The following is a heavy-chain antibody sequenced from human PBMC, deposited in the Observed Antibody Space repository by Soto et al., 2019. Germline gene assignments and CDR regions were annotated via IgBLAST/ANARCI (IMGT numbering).Heavy chain of an antibody. CDR3: ARDSCGGDCSSDY. CDR1: GGTFSSYA. J-gene: IGHJ4*02. V-gene: IGHV1-69*13. D-gene: IGHD2-21*02. Sequence: SVKVSCKASGGTFSSYAISWVRQAPGQGLEWMGGIIPIFGTANYAQKFQGRVTITADESTSTAYMELSSLRSEGTAVYYCARDSCGGDCSSDYWGQGTLVTVSS. CDR2: IIPIFGTA.